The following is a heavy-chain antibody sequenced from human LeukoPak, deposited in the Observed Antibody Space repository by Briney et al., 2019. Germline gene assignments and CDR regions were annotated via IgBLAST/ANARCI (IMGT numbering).Heavy chain of an antibody. V-gene: IGHV3-23*01. CDR2: IFGSGGST. CDR3: VKARMPHCGTDCLES. J-gene: IGHJ4*02. CDR1: GFTFSSYA. Sequence: GGSLRLSCAASGFTFSSYAMYWVRQAPGKGLEWVSGIFGSGGSTHYAGSVKGRFTISRDNSKNTVYLQMNSLRAEDTAVYYCVKARMPHCGTDCLESWGQGTLVTVSS. D-gene: IGHD2-21*02.